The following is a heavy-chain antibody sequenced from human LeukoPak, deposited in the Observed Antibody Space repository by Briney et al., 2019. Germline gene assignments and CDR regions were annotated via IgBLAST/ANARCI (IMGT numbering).Heavy chain of an antibody. Sequence: SETLSLTCTVSGGSISSYYWSWIRQPPGKGLEWIGYIYYSGSTNYNPSLKSRVTISVDTSKNHFSLKMRSVTAADTAVYYCARDLLRSSSGWLDYWGQGNLVTVSS. CDR1: GGSISSYY. J-gene: IGHJ4*02. CDR2: IYYSGST. D-gene: IGHD6-19*01. V-gene: IGHV4-59*12. CDR3: ARDLLRSSSGWLDY.